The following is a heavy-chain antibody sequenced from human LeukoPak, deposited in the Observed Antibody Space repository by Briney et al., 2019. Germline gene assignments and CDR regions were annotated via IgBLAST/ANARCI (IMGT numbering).Heavy chain of an antibody. D-gene: IGHD3-3*01. Sequence: HPGRSLRLSCAASGFTFSSYGMPWVRQAPGKGLEWVAVIWYDGSNKYYADSVKGRFTISRDNSKNTLYLQMNSLRAEDTAVYYCARERVEDYDFWSGYSAFDYWGQGTLVTVSS. CDR3: ARERVEDYDFWSGYSAFDY. J-gene: IGHJ4*02. CDR2: IWYDGSNK. V-gene: IGHV3-33*01. CDR1: GFTFSSYG.